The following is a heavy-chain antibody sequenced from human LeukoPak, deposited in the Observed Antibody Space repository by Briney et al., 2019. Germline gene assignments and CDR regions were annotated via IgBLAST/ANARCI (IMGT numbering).Heavy chain of an antibody. CDR3: TSSISYSSGWPRGLYYYYYGMDV. V-gene: IGHV3-49*04. J-gene: IGHJ6*02. CDR2: IRGNAYGGTT. Sequence: SGGSLRLSCTASGFTFGDYAMSWVRQAPGKGLEWVGFIRGNAYGGTTEYAASVTGRFAISRDDSKSIAYLQMNSLKTEDTAVYYCTSSISYSSGWPRGLYYYYYGMDVWGQGTTVTVSS. CDR1: GFTFGDYA. D-gene: IGHD6-19*01.